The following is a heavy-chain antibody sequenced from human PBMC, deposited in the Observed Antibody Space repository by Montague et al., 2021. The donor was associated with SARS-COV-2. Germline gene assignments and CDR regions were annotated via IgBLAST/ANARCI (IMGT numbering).Heavy chain of an antibody. J-gene: IGHJ6*02. Sequence: SETLSLTCTVSGGPISSYYWSWIRQPAGKGLEWIGRIYTSGTTNYNPSLKSRVTMSVDTSKNQFSLKLSSVTAADTAVYYCAGGSGIINFYNSGMDVWGQGTTVTVSS. CDR3: AGGSGIINFYNSGMDV. CDR1: GGPISSYY. V-gene: IGHV4-4*07. CDR2: IYTSGTT. D-gene: IGHD3-10*01.